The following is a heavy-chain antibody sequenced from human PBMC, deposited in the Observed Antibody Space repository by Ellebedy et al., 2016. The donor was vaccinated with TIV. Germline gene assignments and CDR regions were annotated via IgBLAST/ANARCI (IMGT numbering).Heavy chain of an antibody. CDR1: GYTFTSYG. V-gene: IGHV1-18*01. CDR2: ISAYNGNT. J-gene: IGHJ4*02. Sequence: ASVKVSXKASGYTFTSYGISWVRQAPGQGLEWMGWISAYNGNTNYAQKLQGRVTMTTDTSTSTAYMELRSLRSDDTAVYYCARDRPRYSSGWDLGLDYWGQGTLVTVSS. CDR3: ARDRPRYSSGWDLGLDY. D-gene: IGHD6-19*01.